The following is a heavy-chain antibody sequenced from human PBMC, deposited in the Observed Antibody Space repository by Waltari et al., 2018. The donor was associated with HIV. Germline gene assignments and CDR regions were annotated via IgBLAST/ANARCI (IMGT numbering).Heavy chain of an antibody. D-gene: IGHD3-10*01. Sequence: EVQLVESGGGLIQPGGSLRPSCAASGFTVSSKYMSWVRQAPGKGLEWVSVIYSGGSTYYADSVKGRFTISRDNSKNTLYLQMNSLRAEDTAVYYCARVGVITTYYYGMDVWGQGTTVTVSS. V-gene: IGHV3-53*01. CDR2: IYSGGST. J-gene: IGHJ6*02. CDR3: ARVGVITTYYYGMDV. CDR1: GFTVSSKY.